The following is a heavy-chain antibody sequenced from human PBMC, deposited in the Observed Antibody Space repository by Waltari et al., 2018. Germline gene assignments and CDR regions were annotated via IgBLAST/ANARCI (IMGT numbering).Heavy chain of an antibody. V-gene: IGHV4-38-2*01. CDR1: GYSISSGYY. CDR3: ARALDGGSPVEYFDY. Sequence: QVQLQASGPGLVKPSETLSLTCAVSGYSISSGYYWGWIRKPPGKGLEWIGSIYHSGSTYYNPSLKSRVTISVDTSKNQFSLKLSSVTAADTAVYYCARALDGGSPVEYFDYWGQGTLVTVSS. D-gene: IGHD1-26*01. CDR2: IYHSGST. J-gene: IGHJ4*02.